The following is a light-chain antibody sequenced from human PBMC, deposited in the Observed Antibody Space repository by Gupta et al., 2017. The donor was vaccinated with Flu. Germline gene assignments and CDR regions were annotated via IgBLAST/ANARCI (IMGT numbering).Light chain of an antibody. CDR2: RNN. V-gene: IGLV1-47*01. J-gene: IGLJ2*01. Sequence: QSVLTQPPSASGTPGQRVTISCSGSSSNIGSNYVYWYQQLPGTAPKLLIYRNNQRPSGVPDQFSGSKSGTSASLAISGLRSEDEADYYCAAWDDSLSGREVFGGGTKLTVL. CDR1: SSNIGSNY. CDR3: AAWDDSLSGREV.